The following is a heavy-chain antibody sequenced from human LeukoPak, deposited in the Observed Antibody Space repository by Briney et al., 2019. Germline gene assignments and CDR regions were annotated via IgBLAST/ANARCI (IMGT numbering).Heavy chain of an antibody. CDR2: IYYSGST. CDR3: ARDQTARLLWFGEGGAFDP. D-gene: IGHD3-10*01. CDR1: GGSISSYY. Sequence: PSETLSLTCTVSGGSISSYYWSWIRQPPGKGLEWIGYIYYSGSTNYNPSLKSRVTISVDTSKNQFSLKLSSVTAADTAVYYCARDQTARLLWFGEGGAFDPWGQGTLVTVSS. J-gene: IGHJ5*02. V-gene: IGHV4-59*01.